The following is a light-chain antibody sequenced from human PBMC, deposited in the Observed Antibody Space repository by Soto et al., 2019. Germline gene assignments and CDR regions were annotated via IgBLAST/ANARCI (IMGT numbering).Light chain of an antibody. CDR3: HQYNDWPLT. J-gene: IGKJ4*01. CDR2: GAS. V-gene: IGKV3-15*01. CDR1: QSVSTD. Sequence: EIVMTQSPATLSVSPGEGATLSCRASQSVSTDLAWYRQKPGQAPRLLIYGASGRAPDIPARFSGSGSGTEFTLTISRLQSEDFAVYYCHQYNDWPLTFGGGTKVEIK.